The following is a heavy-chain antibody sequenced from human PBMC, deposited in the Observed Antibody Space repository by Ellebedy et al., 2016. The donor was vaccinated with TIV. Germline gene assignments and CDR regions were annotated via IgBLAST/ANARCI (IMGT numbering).Heavy chain of an antibody. Sequence: GGSLRLSCAASGFIFRDYYMTWIRQAPGKGLEWGSYISSNGNSIYYADSVKGRFTISRDNAKNSLYLQMNSLRVEDTAVYYCARSIAVAGLYGLDVWGQGTTVTVSS. D-gene: IGHD6-19*01. CDR1: GFIFRDYY. CDR2: ISSNGNSI. J-gene: IGHJ6*02. CDR3: ARSIAVAGLYGLDV. V-gene: IGHV3-11*01.